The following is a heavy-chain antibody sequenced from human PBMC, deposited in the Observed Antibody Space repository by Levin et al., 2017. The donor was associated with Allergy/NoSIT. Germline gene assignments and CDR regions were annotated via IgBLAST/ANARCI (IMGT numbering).Heavy chain of an antibody. CDR1: GFTFSGSA. CDR3: TRHYGFAPLDY. V-gene: IGHV3-73*01. Sequence: GESLKISCAASGFTFSGSAIHWVRQASGKGLEWVGRIRSKADNYATAYAASVRGRFTISRDDSKNTAYLQMNSLKTEDTAVYYCTRHYGFAPLDYWGQGTLVTVSS. D-gene: IGHD3-10*01. CDR2: IRSKADNYAT. J-gene: IGHJ4*02.